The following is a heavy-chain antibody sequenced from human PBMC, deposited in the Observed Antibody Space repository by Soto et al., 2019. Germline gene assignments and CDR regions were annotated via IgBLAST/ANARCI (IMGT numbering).Heavy chain of an antibody. J-gene: IGHJ5*02. D-gene: IGHD6-19*01. CDR2: ISAYNGNT. V-gene: IGHV1-18*01. Sequence: QVQLVQSGAEVKKPGASVKVSCKASGYTFTSYGISWVRQAPGQGLEWMGWISAYNGNTNYAQKLQGRVTMTTVTSTSTDYMELRRLRSEDTAVYYCARESAVAALDPWGQGTLVTVSS. CDR3: ARESAVAALDP. CDR1: GYTFTSYG.